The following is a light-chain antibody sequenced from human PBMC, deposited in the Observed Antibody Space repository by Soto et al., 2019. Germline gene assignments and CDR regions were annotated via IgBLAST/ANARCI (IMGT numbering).Light chain of an antibody. CDR2: EVS. CDR3: SSFAGRNIVV. V-gene: IGLV2-8*01. CDR1: SSDVGGHNY. J-gene: IGLJ2*01. Sequence: QSVLTQPPSASGSPGQSVTISCTGTSSDVGGHNYVSWYQQHPGRAPKLIICEVSKRPSGVPDRFSGSKSGNTASLTVSGLQAEDEADYYCSSFAGRNIVVFGGGTKVTVL.